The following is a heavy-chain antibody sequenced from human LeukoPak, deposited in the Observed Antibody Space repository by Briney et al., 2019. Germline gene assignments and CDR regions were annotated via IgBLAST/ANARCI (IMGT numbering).Heavy chain of an antibody. CDR3: ARGLYDYGDYYPMRFGGV. D-gene: IGHD4-17*01. Sequence: PGGSLRLSCAASGFTFSSYEMNWVRQAPGKGLEWVSYISSSGSTIYYADSVKGRFTISRDNAKNSLYLQMNSLRAEDTAVYYCARGLYDYGDYYPMRFGGVWGKGTTVTVSS. V-gene: IGHV3-48*03. J-gene: IGHJ6*04. CDR1: GFTFSSYE. CDR2: ISSSGSTI.